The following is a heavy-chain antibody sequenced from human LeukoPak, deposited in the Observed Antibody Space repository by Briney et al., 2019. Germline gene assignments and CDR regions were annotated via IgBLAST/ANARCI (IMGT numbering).Heavy chain of an antibody. CDR3: ARVPNSSSWPKAAYFYYYGMDV. Sequence: GGSLRLSCTASGFIFSNYWMTWVRQAPGKGLEWVANIKENESERYYAHSVKGRFTISRDNARKSLYLQMNSLRPEDTAVYYCARVPNSSSWPKAAYFYYYGMDVWGRGTTVTVSS. CDR2: IKENESER. J-gene: IGHJ6*02. D-gene: IGHD6-13*01. V-gene: IGHV3-7*01. CDR1: GFIFSNYW.